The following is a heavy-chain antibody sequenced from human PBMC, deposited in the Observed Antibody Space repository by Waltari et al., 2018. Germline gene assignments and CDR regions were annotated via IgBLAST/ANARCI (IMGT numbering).Heavy chain of an antibody. D-gene: IGHD3-10*01. V-gene: IGHV4-4*07. Sequence: QVQLPESGPGLVKPSETLSLTCTVSGGSIRSSYWSWIRQPAGKGLEWIGRIYTSGSPNYNPSLKSRVTMSVDTSKNQFSLKLSSGTAADTAVYYCARGGGFYGSGRPWGQGTLVTVSS. CDR2: IYTSGSP. CDR1: GGSIRSSY. J-gene: IGHJ5*02. CDR3: ARGGGFYGSGRP.